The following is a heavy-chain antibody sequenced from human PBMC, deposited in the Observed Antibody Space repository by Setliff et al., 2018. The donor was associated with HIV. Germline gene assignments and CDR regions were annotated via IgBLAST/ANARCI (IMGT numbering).Heavy chain of an antibody. V-gene: IGHV1-18*01. CDR1: GYSFSNYG. J-gene: IGHJ5*02. Sequence: ASVKVSCKASGYSFSNYGISWVRQAPGQGLEWMGWISAYNGNTNYAQKLQGRVTMTTDTSTSTAYMELRSLRSDDTAVYYCAREVAGNRNWFDPWGQGTLVTVSS. CDR3: AREVAGNRNWFDP. CDR2: ISAYNGNT. D-gene: IGHD6-19*01.